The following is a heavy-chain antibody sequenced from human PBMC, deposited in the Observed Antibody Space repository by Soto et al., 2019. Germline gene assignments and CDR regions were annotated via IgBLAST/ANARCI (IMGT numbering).Heavy chain of an antibody. CDR1: DASIRCSYYF. V-gene: IGHV4-30-4*08. Sequence: SETLSLTCTVTDASIRCSYYFWSWIRQPPGEGLEWLGYVYSTGSTYSNPSHKSRISMSVDTSTNQFSLILSSVSAADTAFYYCARHAIRGSAALPTYWGRGTLVTVSS. CDR2: VYSTGST. J-gene: IGHJ4*02. CDR3: ARHAIRGSAALPTY.